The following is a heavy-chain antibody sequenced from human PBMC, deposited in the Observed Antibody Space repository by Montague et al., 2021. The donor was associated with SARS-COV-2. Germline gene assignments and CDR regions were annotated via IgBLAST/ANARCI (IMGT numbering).Heavy chain of an antibody. D-gene: IGHD5-18*01. J-gene: IGHJ6*02. Sequence: SRRLSCAASGFTFSSYEMNWVRQAPGKGLEWVSYISSSGSTIYYSDSVKVRFTISRDNAKNSLYLQMNSLRAEDTAVYYCARAEAWIQLWLHYYYYGMDVWGQGTTVTVSS. V-gene: IGHV3-48*03. CDR2: ISSSGSTI. CDR3: ARAEAWIQLWLHYYYYGMDV. CDR1: GFTFSSYE.